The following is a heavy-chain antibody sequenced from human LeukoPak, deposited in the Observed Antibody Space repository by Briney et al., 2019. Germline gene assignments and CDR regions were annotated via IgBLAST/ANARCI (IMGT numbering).Heavy chain of an antibody. V-gene: IGHV4-59*01. CDR2: IYYSGST. CDR3: ARAVEGGYSSSSWGYYYYMDV. CDR1: GGSISYYY. J-gene: IGHJ6*03. Sequence: SETLSLTCTVSGGSISYYYWSWIRQPPGKGLEWIGYIYYSGSTTYNPSLKSRVTISVDTSKNQFSLKLSSVTAADTAVYYCARAVEGGYSSSSWGYYYYMDVWGKGTTVTISS. D-gene: IGHD6-6*01.